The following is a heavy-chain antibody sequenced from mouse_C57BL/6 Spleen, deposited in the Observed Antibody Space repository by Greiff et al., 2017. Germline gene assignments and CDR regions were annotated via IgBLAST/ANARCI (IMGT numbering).Heavy chain of an antibody. V-gene: IGHV1-22*01. J-gene: IGHJ4*01. CDR3: ARPTGTGYYYAMDD. Sequence: EVQLQQSGPELVKPGASVKMSCKASGYTFTDYNMHWVKQSHGKSLEWIGYINPNNGGTSYNQKFKGKATLTVNKSSSTAYMELRRLTSDDSAVYYWARPTGTGYYYAMDDWGQGTSVTVSS. D-gene: IGHD4-1*02. CDR2: INPNNGGT. CDR1: GYTFTDYN.